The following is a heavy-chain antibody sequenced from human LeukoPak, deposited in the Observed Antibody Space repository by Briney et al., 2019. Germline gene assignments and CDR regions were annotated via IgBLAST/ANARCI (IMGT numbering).Heavy chain of an antibody. CDR3: ASITSGSYYAFDI. Sequence: PGTLSLTCGVSGGSIDITNDWSWVRQAPGKGLEWIGEIYHSGSTNYNPSLKSRVTISVDKSKNQFSLKLSSVTAADTAVYYCASITSGSYYAFDIWGQEKMVTIPS. CDR1: GGSIDITND. D-gene: IGHD3-10*01. CDR2: IYHSGST. V-gene: IGHV4-4*03. J-gene: IGHJ3*02.